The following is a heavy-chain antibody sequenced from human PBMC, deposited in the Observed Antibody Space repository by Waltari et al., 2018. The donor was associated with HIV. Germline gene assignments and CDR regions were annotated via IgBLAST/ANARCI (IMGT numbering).Heavy chain of an antibody. J-gene: IGHJ6*02. CDR3: ARGYFYGSPHHGVDV. V-gene: IGHV4-4*02. CDR1: GGSIISGSW. Sequence: VPLQESGPGLVQPSGTLSLTCGVSGGSIISGSWWTWVRRPPGKGPEWIGENQDRGSPNYDPSLKSRVNMSVEKSKDRVSLNLNSVTAAATGVYYCARGYFYGSPHHGVDVWGQGTTVVVS. CDR2: NQDRGSP. D-gene: IGHD2-21*01.